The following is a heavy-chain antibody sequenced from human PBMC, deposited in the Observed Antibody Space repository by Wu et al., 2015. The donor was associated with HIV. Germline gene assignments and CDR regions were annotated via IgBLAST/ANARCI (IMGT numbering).Heavy chain of an antibody. D-gene: IGHD4-17*01. V-gene: IGHV3-30-3*01. CDR2: ISPDGNKE. Sequence: QVQLVESGGDVVQPGRSLRLSCAASGFTFNNYALHWVRQAPGKGLEWLTAISPDGNKEYYKDSVKGRFTISRDNSKNTLFLQMNTLRRDDTAVYYCASAVYTGTHGAFDVWGQGTMVTVSS. J-gene: IGHJ3*01. CDR1: GFTFNNYA. CDR3: ASAVYTGTHGAFDV.